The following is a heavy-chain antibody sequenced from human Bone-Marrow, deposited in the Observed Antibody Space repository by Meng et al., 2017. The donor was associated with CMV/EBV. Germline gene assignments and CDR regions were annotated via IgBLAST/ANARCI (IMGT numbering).Heavy chain of an antibody. CDR3: ASGYSSGWYALDY. J-gene: IGHJ4*02. V-gene: IGHV1-3*01. Sequence: KASGYTFTSYAMQWVRQAPGQRLEWMGWINAGNGNTKYSQKFQGRVTITRDTSASTAYMELSSLRSEDTAVYYCASGYSSGWYALDYWGQGTLVTVSS. D-gene: IGHD6-19*01. CDR2: INAGNGNT. CDR1: GYTFTSYA.